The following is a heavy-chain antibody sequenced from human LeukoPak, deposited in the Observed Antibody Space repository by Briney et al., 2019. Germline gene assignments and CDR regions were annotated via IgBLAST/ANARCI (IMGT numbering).Heavy chain of an antibody. CDR2: IYYSGST. D-gene: IGHD3-10*01. J-gene: IGHJ4*02. CDR3: ARPLWFGELGSFGY. CDR1: GGSISSYY. Sequence: SETLSLTCTVSGGSISSYYWNWIRQPPGKGLEWIGYIYYSGSTNYNPSLKSRVTISVDTSKNQFSLKLSSVTAADTAVYYCARPLWFGELGSFGYWGQGTLVTVSS. V-gene: IGHV4-59*08.